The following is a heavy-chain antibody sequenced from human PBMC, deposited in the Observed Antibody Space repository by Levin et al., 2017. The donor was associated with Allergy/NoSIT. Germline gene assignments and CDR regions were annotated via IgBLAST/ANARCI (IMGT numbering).Heavy chain of an antibody. J-gene: IGHJ3*02. CDR3: AITVDTAMVPQDAFDI. V-gene: IGHV4-39*01. CDR1: GGSISSLHYY. Sequence: MASETLSLTCTVSGGSISSLHYYWGWIRQPPGKGLEWIGSLYYSGNTYYNPSLKSRVTISVDTSKNQFSLKLSSVTAADTAVYFCAITVDTAMVPQDAFDIWGQGTKVTVSS. CDR2: LYYSGNT. D-gene: IGHD5-18*01.